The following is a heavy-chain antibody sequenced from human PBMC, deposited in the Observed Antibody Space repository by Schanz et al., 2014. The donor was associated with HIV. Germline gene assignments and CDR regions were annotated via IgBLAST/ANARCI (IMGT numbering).Heavy chain of an antibody. CDR3: AKSSGWLYAHFDY. V-gene: IGHV3-23*04. D-gene: IGHD3-9*01. CDR2: IVSSGGDT. CDR1: GFTFSTYS. Sequence: EVQLVESGGGLVKPGGSLRLSCAGSGFTFSTYSMNWVRRAPGKGLEWVSAIVSSGGDTYYADFVEGRFTISRDNSKNTLYLQMHSLRAEDTAVYYCAKSSGWLYAHFDYWGQGTLVTVSS. J-gene: IGHJ4*02.